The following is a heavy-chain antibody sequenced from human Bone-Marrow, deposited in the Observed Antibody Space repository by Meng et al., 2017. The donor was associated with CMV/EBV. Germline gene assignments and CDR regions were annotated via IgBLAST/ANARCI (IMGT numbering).Heavy chain of an antibody. V-gene: IGHV1-18*01. CDR3: ARDRTQDRSGDYYYYGMDV. J-gene: IGHJ6*02. Sequence: ASVKVSCKASGYTFTSYGISWVRQDPGQGLEGMGWISAYNGNTNYAQKLQGRVTMTTDTSTSTAYMELRSLRSDDTAVYYCARDRTQDRSGDYYYYGMDVWGQGNTVTVSS. CDR1: GYTFTSYG. CDR2: ISAYNGNT. D-gene: IGHD4-17*01.